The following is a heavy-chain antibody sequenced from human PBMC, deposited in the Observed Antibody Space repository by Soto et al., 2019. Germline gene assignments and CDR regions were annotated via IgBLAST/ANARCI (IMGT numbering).Heavy chain of an antibody. V-gene: IGHV1-3*01. CDR1: GYTFTSYA. D-gene: IGHD2-21*01. Sequence: ASVKVSCKASGYTFTSYAMNWVRQAPGQRLEWMGWINAANGNTRYSQKFQGRVSFTRDTSASTAYMELTSLSSEDTAVYYCATGRASSIPDYFDYWGQGTLVTVSS. CDR2: INAANGNT. J-gene: IGHJ4*02. CDR3: ATGRASSIPDYFDY.